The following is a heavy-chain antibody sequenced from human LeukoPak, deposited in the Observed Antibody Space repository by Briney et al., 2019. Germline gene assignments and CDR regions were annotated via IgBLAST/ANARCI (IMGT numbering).Heavy chain of an antibody. CDR2: IYYSGST. J-gene: IGHJ4*02. V-gene: IGHV4-59*01. CDR1: GGSISSYY. CDR3: ASSSGWQRGIDY. D-gene: IGHD6-19*01. Sequence: SETLSLTCTVSGGSISSYYWSWIRQPPGKGLEWIGYIYYSGSTNYNPSLKSRVTISVDTSKNQFSLELSSVTAADTAVYYRASSSGWQRGIDYWGQGTLVTVSS.